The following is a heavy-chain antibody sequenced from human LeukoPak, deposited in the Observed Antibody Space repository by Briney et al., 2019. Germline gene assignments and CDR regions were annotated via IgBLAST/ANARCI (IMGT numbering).Heavy chain of an antibody. CDR3: ATDPGRLYYYGSGSYNGFDY. J-gene: IGHJ4*02. CDR1: GYTFTSYG. D-gene: IGHD3-10*01. CDR2: FDPEDGET. Sequence: ASVKVSCKASGYTFTSYGISWVRQAPGKGLEWMGGFDPEDGETIYAQKFQGRVTMTEDTSTDTAYMELSSLRSEDTAVYYCATDPGRLYYYGSGSYNGFDYWGQGTLVTVSS. V-gene: IGHV1-24*01.